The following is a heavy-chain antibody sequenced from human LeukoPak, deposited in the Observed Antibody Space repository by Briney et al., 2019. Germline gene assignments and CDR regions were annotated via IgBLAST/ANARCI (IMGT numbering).Heavy chain of an antibody. V-gene: IGHV1-18*01. CDR1: GYTFTSYG. CDR3: ARSLTVVVAAARFDP. CDR2: ISAYNGNT. D-gene: IGHD2-15*01. J-gene: IGHJ5*02. Sequence: GASVKVSCKASGYTFTSYGISWVPQAPGQGLEWMGWISAYNGNTNYAQKLQGRVTMSTGTSTSTAYMELRSLRSDDTAVYYSARSLTVVVAAARFDPWGQGTLVTVSS.